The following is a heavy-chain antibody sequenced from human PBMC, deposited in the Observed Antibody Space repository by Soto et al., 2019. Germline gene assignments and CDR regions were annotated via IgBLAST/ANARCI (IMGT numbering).Heavy chain of an antibody. CDR1: GGSISSSSYY. J-gene: IGHJ6*03. Sequence: SETLSLTCTVSGGSISSSSYYWGWIRQPPGKGLEWIGSIYYSGSTYYNPSLKSRVTISVDTSKNQFSLKLGSVTAADTAVYYCARHKIGYCSSTSCPRYYYYYMDVWGKGTTVTVSS. CDR3: ARHKIGYCSSTSCPRYYYYYMDV. CDR2: IYYSGST. V-gene: IGHV4-39*01. D-gene: IGHD2-2*01.